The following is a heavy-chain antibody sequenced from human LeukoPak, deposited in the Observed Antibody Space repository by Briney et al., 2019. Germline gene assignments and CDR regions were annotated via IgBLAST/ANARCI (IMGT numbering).Heavy chain of an antibody. CDR3: AKGIDYYDSPGDY. J-gene: IGHJ4*02. Sequence: QAGGSLRLSCAASGFTFSSYGMSWVRQAPGKGLEWVSAISGSGGSTYYADSVKGRFTISRDNSKNTLYLQMNSLRAEDTAVYYCAKGIDYYDSPGDYWGQGTLVTVSS. CDR2: ISGSGGST. D-gene: IGHD3-22*01. CDR1: GFTFSSYG. V-gene: IGHV3-23*01.